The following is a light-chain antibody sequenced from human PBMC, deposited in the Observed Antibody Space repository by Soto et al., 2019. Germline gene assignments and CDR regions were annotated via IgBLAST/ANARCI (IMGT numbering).Light chain of an antibody. CDR3: QQYGSSPIT. CDR2: GAS. J-gene: IGKJ5*01. V-gene: IGKV3-20*01. Sequence: ELVMTQSPATLSVSPGERATLSCRASQSVGSNLAWYQHKPGQAPRLLVYGASTRATGIPDRFSGSGSGTGLTITISRLEPEDCEVYYCQQYGSSPITFGQGTRLEIK. CDR1: QSVGSN.